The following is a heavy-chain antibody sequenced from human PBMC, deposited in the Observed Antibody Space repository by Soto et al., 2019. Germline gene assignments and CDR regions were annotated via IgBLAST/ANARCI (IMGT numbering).Heavy chain of an antibody. V-gene: IGHV4-4*02. J-gene: IGHJ5*02. D-gene: IGHD6-19*01. CDR1: GGSVSSPNTW. Sequence: SETLSLTCVVSGGSVSSPNTWWTWVRQPPGKGLEWIGGIYHSGSTNYNPSLKSRVTISVDTSKNQFSLKLSSVTAADTAVYYCARQYSSGWYGNWFDPWGQGTLVTVSS. CDR2: IYHSGST. CDR3: ARQYSSGWYGNWFDP.